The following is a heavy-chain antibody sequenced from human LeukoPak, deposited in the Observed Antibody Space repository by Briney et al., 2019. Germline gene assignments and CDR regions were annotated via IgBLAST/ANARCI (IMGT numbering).Heavy chain of an antibody. J-gene: IGHJ4*02. V-gene: IGHV1-3*01. CDR1: GYTFTSYA. Sequence: ASVKVSCKASGYTFTSYAMHWVRQAPGQRLEWMGWINAGNGNTKYSQKFQGRVTITRDTSASTAYMELSSLRSEDTAVYYCARGGHDSGDYGVLRHWVQGPLVTVSS. CDR3: ARGGHDSGDYGVLRH. CDR2: INAGNGNT. D-gene: IGHD4-17*01.